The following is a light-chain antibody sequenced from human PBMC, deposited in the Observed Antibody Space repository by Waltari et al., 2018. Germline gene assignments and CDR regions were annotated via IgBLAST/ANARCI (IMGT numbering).Light chain of an antibody. J-gene: IGLJ3*02. CDR1: SGSLSSTSY. Sequence: TVVTQESPLSVSPGGTATLTCSLSSGSLSSTSYLSWYQQSPDQTPRTLVYKANIRSSGVPDRFPGSVLGNKAVLIITGAQAEDESTYYCLLYMGSGIWVFGGGTKLTVL. CDR2: KAN. CDR3: LLYMGSGIWV. V-gene: IGLV8-61*01.